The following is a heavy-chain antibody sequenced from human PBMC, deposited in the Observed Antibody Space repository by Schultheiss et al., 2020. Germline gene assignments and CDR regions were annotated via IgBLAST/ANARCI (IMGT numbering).Heavy chain of an antibody. CDR3: ARISSNRPYYYGMDV. J-gene: IGHJ6*02. CDR1: GFSLSTSGMC. D-gene: IGHD2-2*01. CDR2: IDWDDDK. V-gene: IGHV2-70*01. Sequence: SGPTPVKPTQTLTLTCTFSGFSLSTSGMCVSWIRQPPGKALEWLALIDWDDDKYYSTSLKTRLTISKDTSKNQVVLTMTNMDPVDTATYYCARISSNRPYYYGMDVWGQGTTVTVSS.